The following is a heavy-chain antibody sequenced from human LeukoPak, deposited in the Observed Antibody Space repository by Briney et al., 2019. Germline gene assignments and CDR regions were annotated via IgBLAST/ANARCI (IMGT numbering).Heavy chain of an antibody. Sequence: GESLKISCKGSEYSFTNYWIGWVRQMPGKGLEWMGIIYPGDSDTTYSPSFQGQVTISANKSISTSYLQWSSLKASDTAMYYCARGDDFWSGYFDYWGQGTLVTVSS. V-gene: IGHV5-51*01. D-gene: IGHD3-3*01. CDR1: EYSFTNYW. J-gene: IGHJ4*02. CDR3: ARGDDFWSGYFDY. CDR2: IYPGDSDT.